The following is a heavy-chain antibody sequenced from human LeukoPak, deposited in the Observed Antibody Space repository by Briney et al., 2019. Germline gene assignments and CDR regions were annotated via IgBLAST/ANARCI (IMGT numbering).Heavy chain of an antibody. V-gene: IGHV3-21*01. J-gene: IGHJ6*03. CDR2: ITSNNRYT. D-gene: IGHD3-10*01. Sequence: PGGSLRLSCAASEFTFSSYSMNWVRQAPGKGLEWVSSITSNNRYTYYADSVKGRFTISRDNAKNSLYLQMNSLRAEDTAVYYCARDQLLWFGEPLEVGYYYYMDVWGKGTTVTVSS. CDR3: ARDQLLWFGEPLEVGYYYYMDV. CDR1: EFTFSSYS.